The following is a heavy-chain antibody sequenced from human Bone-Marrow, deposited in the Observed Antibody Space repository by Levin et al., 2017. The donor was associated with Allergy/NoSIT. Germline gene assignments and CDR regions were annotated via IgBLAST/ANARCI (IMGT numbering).Heavy chain of an antibody. D-gene: IGHD2-21*01. J-gene: IGHJ4*02. CDR2: ISGSATII. CDR3: ARVTRCGGDCYFLDY. CDR1: GFTFSDYY. Sequence: SCAASGFTFSDYYMTWIRQAPGKGLEWVSYISGSATIIYYADSVKGRFTISRDNAKNSLYLQMNSLRAEDTAVYYCARVTRCGGDCYFLDYWGQGTLVTVSS. V-gene: IGHV3-11*01.